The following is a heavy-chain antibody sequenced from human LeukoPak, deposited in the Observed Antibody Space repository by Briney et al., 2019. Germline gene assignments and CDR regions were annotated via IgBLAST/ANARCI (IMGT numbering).Heavy chain of an antibody. CDR2: IYYSGST. Sequence: SETLSLTCTVSGGSISSSSYYWGWIPQPPGKGLEWIGSIYYSGSTYYNPSLKGRVTISVDTSKNQFSLKLSSVTAADTAVYYCARVDIEVATIHYYYMDVWGKGTTVTISS. CDR1: GGSISSSSYY. V-gene: IGHV4-39*07. J-gene: IGHJ6*03. CDR3: ARVDIEVATIHYYYMDV. D-gene: IGHD5-24*01.